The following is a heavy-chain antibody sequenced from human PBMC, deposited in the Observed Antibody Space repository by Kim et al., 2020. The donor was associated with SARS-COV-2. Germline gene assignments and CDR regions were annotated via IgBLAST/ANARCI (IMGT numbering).Heavy chain of an antibody. V-gene: IGHV3-43*02. CDR3: VKSLHGWVTGLRGADF. Sequence: GGSLRLSCAASGFTFDDYAIHWVRQAPGKGLEWVSRTSADGYTTSYAHSVRGRFTVSRDNNRNFLFLQMQSLRFEDTGFYYCVKSLHGWVTGLRGADFWGQGTLVSVSS. CDR1: GFTFDDYA. D-gene: IGHD6-19*01. J-gene: IGHJ4*02. CDR2: TSADGYTT.